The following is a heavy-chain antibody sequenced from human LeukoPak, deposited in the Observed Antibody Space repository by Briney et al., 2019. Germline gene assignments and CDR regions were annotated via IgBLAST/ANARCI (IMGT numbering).Heavy chain of an antibody. CDR2: IYSDGST. J-gene: IGHJ4*02. CDR3: ARGPYSSGSSADY. V-gene: IGHV3-53*01. D-gene: IGHD6-19*01. CDR1: GFTVSSNY. Sequence: PGGSLRLSCAASGFTVSSNYMTWVRQAPGKGLEWVSVIYSDGSTFYADSVKGRFTISRDNSKNSLYLQMNSLRAEDTAVYYCARGPYSSGSSADYWGQGTLVTVSS.